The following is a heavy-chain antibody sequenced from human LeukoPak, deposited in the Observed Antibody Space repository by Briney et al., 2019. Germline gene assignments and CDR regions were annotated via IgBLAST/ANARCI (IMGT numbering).Heavy chain of an antibody. J-gene: IGHJ4*02. CDR3: AREGYSYGYPSTFDY. CDR1: GGSFSGYY. CDR2: INHSGST. Sequence: PSETLSLTCAVYGGSFSGYYWSWIRQPPGKGLEWIGEINHSGSTNYNPSLKSRVTISVDTSKNQFSLKLSSVTAADTAVYYCAREGYSYGYPSTFDYWGQGTLVTVSS. D-gene: IGHD5-18*01. V-gene: IGHV4-34*01.